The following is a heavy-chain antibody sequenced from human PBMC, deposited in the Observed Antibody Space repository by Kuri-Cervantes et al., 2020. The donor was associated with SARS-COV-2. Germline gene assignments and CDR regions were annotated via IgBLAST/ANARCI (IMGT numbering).Heavy chain of an antibody. CDR3: ARSHTLYGGNSSPWDY. J-gene: IGHJ4*02. V-gene: IGHV1-18*01. D-gene: IGHD4-23*01. CDR1: GYTFTSYD. CDR2: INPYNGNT. Sequence: ASVKVSCKASGYTFTSYDINWVRQATGQGLEWMGYINPYNGNTNYAQIIQGRVTLTTDTSTNTAYMELRSLRSFDTAVYFCARSHTLYGGNSSPWDYWGQGTLVTVSS.